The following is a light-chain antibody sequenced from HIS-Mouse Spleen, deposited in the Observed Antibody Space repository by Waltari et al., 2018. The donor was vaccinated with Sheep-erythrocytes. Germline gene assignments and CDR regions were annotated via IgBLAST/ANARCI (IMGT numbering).Light chain of an antibody. CDR1: RSYVGGYNY. CDR3: CSYAGSYNHF. J-gene: IGLJ1*01. V-gene: IGLV2-11*01. CDR2: DVS. Sequence: QSALTQPRSVSGSPGQSVTISCTGTRSYVGGYNYFSWYQQHPGKAPKLMIYDVSKRPSGVPDRFSGSKSGNTASLTISGLQAEDEADYYCCSYAGSYNHFFATGTKVTVL.